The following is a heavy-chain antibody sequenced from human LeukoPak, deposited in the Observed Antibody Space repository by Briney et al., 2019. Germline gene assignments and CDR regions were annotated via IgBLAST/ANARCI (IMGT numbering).Heavy chain of an antibody. CDR3: ARSRAMGLKWGSRAVDI. V-gene: IGHV1-69*05. CDR2: IIPIFGTA. CDR1: GGTFSSYA. Sequence: SVTVSCKASGGTFSSYAFSWVRQAPAQRLEWMGGIIPIFGTANYAQKLQRRVTITTDQSKSPHPMELSSLRSEDTAVYYCARSRAMGLKWGSRAVDIWGQGTMVTVSS. J-gene: IGHJ3*02. D-gene: IGHD4/OR15-4a*01.